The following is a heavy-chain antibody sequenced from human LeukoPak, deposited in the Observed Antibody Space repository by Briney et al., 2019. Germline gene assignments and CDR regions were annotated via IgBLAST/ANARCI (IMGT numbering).Heavy chain of an antibody. J-gene: IGHJ3*02. V-gene: IGHV3-11*06. CDR2: ISSSSSYT. D-gene: IGHD2-15*01. CDR1: GFTFSDYY. Sequence: GGSLRLSCAASGFTFSDYYMNWIRQAPGKGLEWVSYISSSSSYTNYADSVKGRFTISRDNAKNSLYLQMNSLRAEDTAVYYCAREAAPVLAAQPDAFDIWGQGTMVTVSS. CDR3: AREAAPVLAAQPDAFDI.